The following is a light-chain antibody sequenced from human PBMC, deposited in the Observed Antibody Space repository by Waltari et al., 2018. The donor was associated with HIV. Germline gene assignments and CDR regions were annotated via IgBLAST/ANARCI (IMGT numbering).Light chain of an antibody. CDR2: EVT. J-gene: IGLJ3*02. CDR3: CSYAGSSTWV. V-gene: IGLV2-23*02. CDR1: SSDVGIYNL. Sequence: QSALTQPASVSGSPGQSITISCSGTSSDVGIYNLVSWYQQHPGKAPKLMIYEVTQRPSGVSNRFSGSKSGHTASLTISGLQAEDEADYYCCSYAGSSTWVFGGGTKLTVL.